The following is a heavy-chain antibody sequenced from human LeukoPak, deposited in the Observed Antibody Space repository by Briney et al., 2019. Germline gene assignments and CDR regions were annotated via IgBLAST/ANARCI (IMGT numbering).Heavy chain of an antibody. Sequence: ASVKVSCKASGYTFSGYYIHWVRQAPGQGLEWMGWISAYNGNTNYAQKLQGRVTMTTDISTSTAYMELRSLRSDDTAVYYCARARERWLQFGHDYWGQGTLVTVSS. CDR1: GYTFSGYY. CDR3: ARARERWLQFGHDY. D-gene: IGHD5-24*01. V-gene: IGHV1-18*04. CDR2: ISAYNGNT. J-gene: IGHJ4*02.